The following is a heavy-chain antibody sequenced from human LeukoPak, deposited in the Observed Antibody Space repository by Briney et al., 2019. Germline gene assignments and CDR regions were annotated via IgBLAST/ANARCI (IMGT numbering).Heavy chain of an antibody. CDR1: GGTFSSYA. CDR3: ARYPTPTWSGYYTDYYGMDV. Sequence: ASVKVSCKASGGTFSSYAISWVRQAPGQGLEWMGGIIPIFGTANYAQKFQGRITMTRDTSASTVYMELSSLRSEDTAVYYCARYPTPTWSGYYTDYYGMDVWGQGTTVTVSS. D-gene: IGHD3-3*01. V-gene: IGHV1-69*05. CDR2: IIPIFGTA. J-gene: IGHJ6*02.